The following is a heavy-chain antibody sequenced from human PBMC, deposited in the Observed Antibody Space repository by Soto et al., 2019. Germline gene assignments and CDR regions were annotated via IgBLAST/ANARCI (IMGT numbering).Heavy chain of an antibody. CDR3: AKDTSSSPYYMDV. D-gene: IGHD2-2*01. J-gene: IGHJ6*03. CDR1: GFTFSNFA. V-gene: IGHV3-23*01. CDR2: ITGSTGTT. Sequence: EVQILESGGGSVQPGGSLRLSCAASGFTFSNFAMSWVRHAPGKGLEWVSEITGSTGTTYYADSVRGHFIISRDNSKNTLHLQMNSLRAEDTAVYYCAKDTSSSPYYMDVWGKGTTVTVSS.